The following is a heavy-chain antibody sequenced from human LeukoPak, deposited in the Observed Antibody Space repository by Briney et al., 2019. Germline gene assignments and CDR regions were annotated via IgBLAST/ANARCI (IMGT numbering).Heavy chain of an antibody. CDR2: INPNSGGT. CDR3: ARAPSPAGGWGSDLDS. D-gene: IGHD7-27*01. V-gene: IGHV1-2*02. Sequence: ASVKVSCKASGYTFTGYYMHWVRQAPGQGLEWMGWINPNSGGTNYSQKFQGRVTMTRDTSISTAYMELSRLRSADTAVYYCARAPSPAGGWGSDLDSWGQGTLVTVSP. J-gene: IGHJ4*02. CDR1: GYTFTGYY.